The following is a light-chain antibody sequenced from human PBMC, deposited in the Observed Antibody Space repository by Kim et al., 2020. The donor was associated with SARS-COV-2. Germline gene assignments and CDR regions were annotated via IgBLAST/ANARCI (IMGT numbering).Light chain of an antibody. CDR1: QSVSSN. J-gene: IGKJ1*01. CDR2: AAS. Sequence: VSPGERATLSCRASQSVSSNLAWYQQKPGQAPRLLISAASTRATGIPARFSGSGSGTEFTLTISSLQSEDFAVYYCQQYNNWLGTFGQGTKVDIK. V-gene: IGKV3-15*01. CDR3: QQYNNWLGT.